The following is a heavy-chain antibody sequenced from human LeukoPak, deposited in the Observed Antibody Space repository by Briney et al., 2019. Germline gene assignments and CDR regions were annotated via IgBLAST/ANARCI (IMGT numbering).Heavy chain of an antibody. CDR1: GYTFTSYY. CDR3: ARVRDYDILTGYDAFDI. V-gene: IGHV1-2*02. Sequence: ASVKVSCKASGYTFTSYYMHWVRQAPGQGLEWMGWINPNSGGTNYAQKFQGRVTMTRDTSISTAYMELSRLRSDDTAVYYCARVRDYDILTGYDAFDIWGQGTMVTVSS. J-gene: IGHJ3*02. CDR2: INPNSGGT. D-gene: IGHD3-9*01.